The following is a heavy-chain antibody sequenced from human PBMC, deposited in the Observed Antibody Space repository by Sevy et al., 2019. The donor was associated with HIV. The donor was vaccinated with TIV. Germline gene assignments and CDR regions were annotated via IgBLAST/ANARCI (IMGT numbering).Heavy chain of an antibody. D-gene: IGHD1-1*01. J-gene: IGHJ3*02. V-gene: IGHV3-33*08. CDR3: GGEDNWDDAFDI. CDR2: IWYDGSIK. Sequence: GGSLRLSCAASGFTFNMYGMHWVRQAPGKGLEWVGQIWYDGSIKKYADSVKGRFTISRDNSKSTLYLQMNSLRGEDTAVYFCGGEDNWDDAFDIWGQGTMVTVSS. CDR1: GFTFNMYG.